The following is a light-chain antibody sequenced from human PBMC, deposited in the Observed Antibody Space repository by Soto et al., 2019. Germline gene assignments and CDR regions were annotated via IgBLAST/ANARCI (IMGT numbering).Light chain of an antibody. J-gene: IGLJ2*01. CDR3: SSYASTSTLVL. Sequence: QSALTQPASVSGSPGQSITISCTGTSSDVGGSNYVSWYQQHPGRAPKLMIYEVSHRPSGVPDRFSGSKSGNTASLTISGLLAEDEADYYCSSYASTSTLVLFGGGTKVTVL. CDR2: EVS. CDR1: SSDVGGSNY. V-gene: IGLV2-14*01.